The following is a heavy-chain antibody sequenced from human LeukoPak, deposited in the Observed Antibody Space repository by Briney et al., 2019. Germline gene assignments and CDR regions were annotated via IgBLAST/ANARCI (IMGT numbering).Heavy chain of an antibody. CDR1: GGSISSYY. D-gene: IGHD4-17*01. CDR2: IYYSGST. J-gene: IGHJ6*03. Sequence: PSETLSLTCTVSGGSISSYYWSWIRQPPGKGLEWIGYIYYSGSTNYNPSLKGRVTISVDTSKNQFSLKLSSVTAADTAVYYCARIRDYYYYYMDVWGKGITVTISS. V-gene: IGHV4-59*01. CDR3: ARIRDYYYYYMDV.